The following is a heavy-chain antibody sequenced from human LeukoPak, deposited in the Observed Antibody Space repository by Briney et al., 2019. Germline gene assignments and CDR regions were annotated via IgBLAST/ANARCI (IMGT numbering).Heavy chain of an antibody. CDR3: ARALKVAVAGTNFDY. CDR1: GYTFTSYG. D-gene: IGHD6-19*01. J-gene: IGHJ4*02. V-gene: IGHV1-18*01. Sequence: ASVKVSCKASGYTFTSYGISWVRQAPGQGLEWMGWISAYNGNTNYAQKLQGRVTMTTDTSTSTAYMELRSLRSEDTAVYYCARALKVAVAGTNFDYWGQGTLVTVSS. CDR2: ISAYNGNT.